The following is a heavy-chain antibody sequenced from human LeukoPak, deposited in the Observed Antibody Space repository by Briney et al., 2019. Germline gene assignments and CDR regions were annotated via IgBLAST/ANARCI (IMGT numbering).Heavy chain of an antibody. V-gene: IGHV4-61*02. CDR2: IYTSGST. CDR1: GGSISSGSYY. CDR3: ARVFIRDLPRWLQPYWYFDL. D-gene: IGHD5-24*01. J-gene: IGHJ2*01. Sequence: SETLSLTCTVSGGSISSGSYYWSWIRQPAGKGLEWIGRIYTSGSTNYNPSLKSRVTISVDTSKNQFSLKLSSVTAADTAVYYCARVFIRDLPRWLQPYWYFDLWGRGTLVTVSS.